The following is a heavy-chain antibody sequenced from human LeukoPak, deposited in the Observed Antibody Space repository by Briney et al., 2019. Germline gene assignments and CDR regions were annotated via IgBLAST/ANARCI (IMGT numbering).Heavy chain of an antibody. CDR2: IYYSGST. CDR3: ASTYSSSWYDPYYYYYMDV. V-gene: IGHV4-59*01. CDR1: GGSISSYY. J-gene: IGHJ6*03. Sequence: PSETLSLTCTVSGGSISSYYWSWIRQPPGKGLEWIGYIYYSGSTNYNPSLKSRVTISVDTSKNQFSLKLSSVTAADTAVYYCASTYSSSWYDPYYYYYMDVWGKGTTVTVSS. D-gene: IGHD6-13*01.